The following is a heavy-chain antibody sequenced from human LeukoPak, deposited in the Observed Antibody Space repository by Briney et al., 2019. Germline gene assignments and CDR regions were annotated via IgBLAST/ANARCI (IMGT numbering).Heavy chain of an antibody. CDR2: IYYSGST. CDR3: ARVPDYYDSSGYTNWFDP. Sequence: SETLSLTCTVSGGSISSYYWSWIRQPPGKGLEWIGYIYYSGSTNYNPSLKGRVTISVDTSKNQFSLKLSSVTAADTAVYYCARVPDYYDSSGYTNWFDPWGQGTLVTVSS. CDR1: GGSISSYY. D-gene: IGHD3-22*01. V-gene: IGHV4-59*01. J-gene: IGHJ5*02.